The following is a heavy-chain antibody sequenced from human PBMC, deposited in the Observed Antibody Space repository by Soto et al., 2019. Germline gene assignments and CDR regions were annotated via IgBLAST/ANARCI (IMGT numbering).Heavy chain of an antibody. V-gene: IGHV3-7*01. CDR1: GFTFSSYW. J-gene: IGHJ6*02. CDR3: ARWCTTFYSSYGTDV. D-gene: IGHD2-8*02. CDR2: IKQDGSEK. Sequence: GGSLRLSCAASGFTFSSYWMSWVRQAPGKGLEWVANIKQDGSEKYYVDSVKGRFTISRDNAKNSLYLQMNSLRAEDTAVYYCARWCTTFYSSYGTDVWGQATTVTVSS.